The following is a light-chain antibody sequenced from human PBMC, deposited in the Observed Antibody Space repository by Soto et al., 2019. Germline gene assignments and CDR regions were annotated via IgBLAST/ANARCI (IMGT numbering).Light chain of an antibody. CDR3: SSYTSSRTGGYV. J-gene: IGLJ1*01. CDR1: SSDVGGYNY. V-gene: IGLV2-14*01. Sequence: QSALTQPASVSGSPGQSITISCAGTSSDVGGYNYVSWYQQHPKKAPKLLIYEVSNRPSGVSNRFSGSKSGNTASLTISGLQAEDEADYYCSSYTSSRTGGYVFGTGTKLTVL. CDR2: EVS.